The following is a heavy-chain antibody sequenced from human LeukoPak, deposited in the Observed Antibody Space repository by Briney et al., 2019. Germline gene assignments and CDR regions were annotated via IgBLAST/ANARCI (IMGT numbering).Heavy chain of an antibody. CDR1: GFTFSDAW. Sequence: GGSLRLSCVVSGFTFSDAWMSWVRQAPGKGLEWVGRIESKTDGGTTDYAAPVKGRFSISRDDSKNTLYLQMNSLKTEDTAVYYCTTVAAAGMTDYWGQGTLVTISS. J-gene: IGHJ4*02. D-gene: IGHD6-13*01. CDR2: IESKTDGGTT. V-gene: IGHV3-15*04. CDR3: TTVAAAGMTDY.